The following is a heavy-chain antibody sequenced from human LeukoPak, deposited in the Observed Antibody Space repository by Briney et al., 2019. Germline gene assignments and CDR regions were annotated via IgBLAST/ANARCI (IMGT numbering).Heavy chain of an antibody. Sequence: SQTLSLTCTVSGGSISSGGYYWSWIRQHPGKGLEWIGYIYYSGSTYYNPSLKSRVTISVDTSKNQFSLKLSSVTAADTAVYYCARGQYVWGSYRYWGQGTLVTVSS. D-gene: IGHD3-16*02. CDR2: IYYSGST. CDR3: ARGQYVWGSYRY. CDR1: GGSISSGGYY. V-gene: IGHV4-31*03. J-gene: IGHJ4*02.